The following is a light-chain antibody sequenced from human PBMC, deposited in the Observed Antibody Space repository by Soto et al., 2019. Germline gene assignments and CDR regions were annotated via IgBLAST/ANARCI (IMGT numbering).Light chain of an antibody. CDR3: QQSCSTFWT. CDR1: QSISSY. V-gene: IGKV1-39*01. CDR2: AAS. J-gene: IGKJ1*01. Sequence: DIQMTQSPSSLSASVGDRVTITCRASQSISSYLNWYQQKPGKAPKLLIYAASSLQSGVPSRFSGSGSGTDFTLTISSLQPEDFATYYCQQSCSTFWTFGQGTKVDIK.